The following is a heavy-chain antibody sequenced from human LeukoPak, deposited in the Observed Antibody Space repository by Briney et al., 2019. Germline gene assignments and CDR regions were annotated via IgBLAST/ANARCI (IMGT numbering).Heavy chain of an antibody. Sequence: GGSLRLSCAASGFTLSDYYMSWIRQAPGKGLEWVSYISSSSSYTNYADSVKGRFTISRDNAKNSLYLQMNSLRAEDTAVYYCAREGQMVRGVIRPSADYWGQGTLVTVPS. CDR1: GFTLSDYY. V-gene: IGHV3-11*05. CDR2: ISSSSSYT. J-gene: IGHJ4*02. CDR3: AREGQMVRGVIRPSADY. D-gene: IGHD3-10*01.